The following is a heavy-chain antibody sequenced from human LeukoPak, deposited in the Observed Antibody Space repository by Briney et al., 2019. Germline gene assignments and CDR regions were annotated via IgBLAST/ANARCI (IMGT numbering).Heavy chain of an antibody. CDR3: ARFRGGSSGWYTNDY. Sequence: PGGSLRLSCAASGFTFSNYWMNWVRQAPGKGLEWVANIKQDGSEKYYVDSVEGRFTISRDNAKNSLYLLMNSLRAEDTAVYYCARFRGGSSGWYTNDYWGQGTLVTVSS. D-gene: IGHD6-19*01. J-gene: IGHJ4*02. V-gene: IGHV3-7*01. CDR1: GFTFSNYW. CDR2: IKQDGSEK.